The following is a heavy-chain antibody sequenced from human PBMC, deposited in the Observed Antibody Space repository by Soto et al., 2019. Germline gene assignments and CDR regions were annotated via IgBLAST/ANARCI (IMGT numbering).Heavy chain of an antibody. CDR3: ATHDGPAAAGLVLDF. J-gene: IGHJ4*02. CDR2: ISSSSSYI. CDR1: GFTFSSYS. V-gene: IGHV3-21*01. Sequence: GGSLRLSCAASGFTFSSYSMNWVRQAPGKGLEWVSSISSSSSYIYYADSVKGRSTISRDNAKNSLYLQMNSLRAEDTAVYYCATHDGPAAAGLVLDFWGQGTLVTVSS. D-gene: IGHD6-13*01.